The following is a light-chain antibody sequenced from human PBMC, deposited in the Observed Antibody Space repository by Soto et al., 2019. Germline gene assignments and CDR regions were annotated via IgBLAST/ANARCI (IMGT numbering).Light chain of an antibody. V-gene: IGLV2-8*01. J-gene: IGLJ1*01. CDR2: EVT. CDR3: SSYAGSNTFV. Sequence: QSALTQPPSASGSPGQSVTISCTGTSSDVGGYKFVSWYQQHPGKAPRLMIYEVTKRPSGVPDRFSGSKSGNTASLTVSGLRAEDEADYYCSSYAGSNTFVFGTGTKVTVL. CDR1: SSDVGGYKF.